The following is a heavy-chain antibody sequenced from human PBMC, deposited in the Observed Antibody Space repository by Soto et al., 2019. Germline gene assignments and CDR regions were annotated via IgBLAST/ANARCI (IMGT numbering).Heavy chain of an antibody. V-gene: IGHV4-31*03. J-gene: IGHJ5*02. Sequence: QVQLQESGPGLVKPSQTLSLTCTVSGGSISSGGYYWSWIRQHPGKGLEWIGYIYYSGSTYYNPSLKSRVTISVDTSKNQVSLKLSSVTAADTAVYYCARDLAVAGTVWFDPWGQGTLVTVSS. CDR1: GGSISSGGYY. CDR2: IYYSGST. CDR3: ARDLAVAGTVWFDP. D-gene: IGHD6-19*01.